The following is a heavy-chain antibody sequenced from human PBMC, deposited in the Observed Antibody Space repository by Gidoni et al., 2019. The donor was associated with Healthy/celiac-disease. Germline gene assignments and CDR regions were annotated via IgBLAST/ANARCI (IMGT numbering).Heavy chain of an antibody. V-gene: IGHV1-69*06. D-gene: IGHD4-17*01. J-gene: IGHJ4*02. Sequence: QGQLVQSGAEVKKPGSSVTVTCKASGGTFSSYAISWVRQAPGQGLEWMGGIIPIFGTANYAQKFQGRVTITADKSTSTAYMELSSLRSEDTAVYYCARDLFYGDHIPQLELDYWGQGTLVTVSS. CDR1: GGTFSSYA. CDR3: ARDLFYGDHIPQLELDY. CDR2: IIPIFGTA.